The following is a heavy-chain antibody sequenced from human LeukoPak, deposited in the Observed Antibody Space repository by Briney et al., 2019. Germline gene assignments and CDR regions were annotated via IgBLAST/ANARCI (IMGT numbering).Heavy chain of an antibody. CDR3: ARGRVVVVPDANNYYYYYMDV. D-gene: IGHD2-2*01. V-gene: IGHV4-39*07. CDR1: GGSISSSSYY. CDR2: IYYSGSN. Sequence: PSETLCLSCTVSGGSISSSSYYWGWIRQPRGKGLEWIGRIYYSGSNTYNPSLRIRVTMSVDTSKIHFYQNHNSVTATDTAVYYCARGRVVVVPDANNYYYYYMDVWGKGTLVTVSS. J-gene: IGHJ6*03.